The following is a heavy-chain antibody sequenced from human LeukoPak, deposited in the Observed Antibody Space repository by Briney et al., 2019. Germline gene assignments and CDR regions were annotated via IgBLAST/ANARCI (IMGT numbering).Heavy chain of an antibody. D-gene: IGHD3-9*01. CDR3: ARDGRLWGSHYDILTGYYPYYFDY. CDR2: ISYDGSNK. CDR1: GFTFSSYA. V-gene: IGHV3-30*04. J-gene: IGHJ4*02. Sequence: GGSLRLSCAASGFTFSSYAMHWVRQAPGKGLEWVAVISYDGSNKYYADSVKGRFTTSRDNSKNTLYLQMNSLRAEDTAVYYCARDGRLWGSHYDILTGYYPYYFDYWGQGTLVTVSS.